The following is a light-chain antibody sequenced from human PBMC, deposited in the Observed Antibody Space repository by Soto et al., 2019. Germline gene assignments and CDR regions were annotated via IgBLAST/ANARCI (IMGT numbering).Light chain of an antibody. J-gene: IGLJ1*01. CDR3: AAWDVTLNGLYV. CDR2: NNN. V-gene: IGLV1-44*01. Sequence: QSVLTQPPSASGTPGQRVTISCSGSSSNIGSSSVNWYQQLPGTALKLLIYNNNQWPSGVPDRFSGSKSGTSASLAISGLQSEDEADYYCAAWDVTLNGLYVFGTGTKVTVL. CDR1: SSNIGSSS.